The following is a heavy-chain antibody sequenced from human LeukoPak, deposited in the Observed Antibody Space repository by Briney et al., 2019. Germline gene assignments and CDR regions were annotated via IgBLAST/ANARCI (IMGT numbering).Heavy chain of an antibody. V-gene: IGHV3-74*01. CDR3: ARGRPHGNDY. J-gene: IGHJ4*02. CDR1: GFTFSSYW. CDR2: IASDGSST. D-gene: IGHD4-23*01. Sequence: GGSLRLSCAASGFTFSSYWMNWVRQAPGKGLVWVSRIASDGSSTTYADSVKGRFSISRDNAKNTLYLQMNSLRVEDTAVYYCARGRPHGNDYWGQGTLVSVSS.